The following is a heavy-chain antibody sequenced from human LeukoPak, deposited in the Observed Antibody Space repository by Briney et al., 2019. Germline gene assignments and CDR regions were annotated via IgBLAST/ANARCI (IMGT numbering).Heavy chain of an antibody. CDR3: ARDELWGPLDY. CDR1: GGSISSYY. CDR2: IYTSGST. V-gene: IGHV4-4*07. D-gene: IGHD3-16*01. J-gene: IGHJ4*02. Sequence: SETLSLTCTVSGGSISSYYWSWIRQPAGKGLEWIGRIYTSGSTNYNPSLESRVTMSVDTSKNQFSLKLSSVTAADAAVYYCARDELWGPLDYWGQGTLVTVSS.